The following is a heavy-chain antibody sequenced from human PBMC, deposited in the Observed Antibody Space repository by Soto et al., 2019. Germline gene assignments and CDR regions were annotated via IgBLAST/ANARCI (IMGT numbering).Heavy chain of an antibody. Sequence: EVQLVESGGGLVKPGGSLRLSCAASGFTFSSYSMNWVRQAPGEGLEWVSSISSGRSYIYYADSVKGRFTISRDNAKAKNSLYLQMNSLRAEDTAVYYCARETGAWDKTLDYWGQGTLVTVSS. CDR3: ARETGAWDKTLDY. CDR2: ISSGRSYI. D-gene: IGHD2-8*02. V-gene: IGHV3-21*01. CDR1: GFTFSSYS. J-gene: IGHJ4*02.